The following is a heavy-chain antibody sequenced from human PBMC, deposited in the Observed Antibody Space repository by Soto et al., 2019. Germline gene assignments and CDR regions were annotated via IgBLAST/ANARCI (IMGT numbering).Heavy chain of an antibody. CDR3: TTHVVVVAEDFDY. J-gene: IGHJ4*02. Sequence: PGGSLRLSCAASGFTFSNAWMSWVRQAPGKGLEWVGRIKSKTDGGTTDYAAPVKGRFTISRDDSKNTLYLQMNSLKTEDTAVYYCTTHVVVVAEDFDYWGQGTLVTVSS. V-gene: IGHV3-15*01. CDR1: GFTFSNAW. D-gene: IGHD2-15*01. CDR2: IKSKTDGGTT.